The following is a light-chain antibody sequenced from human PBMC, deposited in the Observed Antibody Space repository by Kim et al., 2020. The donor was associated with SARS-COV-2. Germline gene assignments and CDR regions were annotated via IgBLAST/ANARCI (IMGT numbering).Light chain of an antibody. V-gene: IGKV1-5*03. J-gene: IGKJ1*01. CDR3: QQYKSYPWT. CDR1: QSISSW. CDR2: KAS. Sequence: DIQMTQSPSTLSASVGDRVSITCRASQSISSWLAWYQQKPGKAPKLLIHKASTLEGAVPSRFSGSESGTEFTLTISSLQPDDFATCYCQQYKSYPWTFGHGTRVDIK.